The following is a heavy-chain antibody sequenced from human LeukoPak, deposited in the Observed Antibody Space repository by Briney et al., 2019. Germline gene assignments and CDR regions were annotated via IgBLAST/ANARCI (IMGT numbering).Heavy chain of an antibody. J-gene: IGHJ3*02. Sequence: GGSLRLSCAASGFTFSSYEMDWVRRAPEKGLEWVSYIGSSGGSRYYADSVKGRFTSSRDNAKNSLYLQMNSLRVEDTAVYYCAREDGDAFDTWGQGTMVSVSS. D-gene: IGHD5-24*01. CDR1: GFTFSSYE. CDR3: AREDGDAFDT. CDR2: IGSSGGSR. V-gene: IGHV3-48*03.